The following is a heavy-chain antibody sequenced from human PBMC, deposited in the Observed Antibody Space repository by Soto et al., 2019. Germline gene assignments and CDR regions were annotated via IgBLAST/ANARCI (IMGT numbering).Heavy chain of an antibody. CDR2: ISSTTNYI. J-gene: IGHJ4*02. Sequence: RRLSCAASGFTFTRYSMNWVRQAPGKGLEWVSSISSTTNYIYYGDSMKGRFTISRDNAKNSLYLEMNSLRAEDTAVYYCARESEDLTSNFDYWGQGTLVTVSS. CDR3: ARESEDLTSNFDY. V-gene: IGHV3-21*06. CDR1: GFTFTRYS.